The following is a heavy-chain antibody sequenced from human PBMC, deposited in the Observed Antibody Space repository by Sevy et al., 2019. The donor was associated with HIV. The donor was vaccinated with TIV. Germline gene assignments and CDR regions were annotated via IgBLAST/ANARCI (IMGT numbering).Heavy chain of an antibody. Sequence: GGSLRLSCAASGFTFSSYGMTWVRQAPGKGLEWVSAICGSGGSTYYADSVKGRFTISRDISKNMLYVQMNSLRAEDTAVYYCAKGTMPYYYYYYDMDVWGQGTTVTVSS. CDR1: GFTFSSYG. V-gene: IGHV3-23*01. J-gene: IGHJ6*02. CDR2: ICGSGGST. D-gene: IGHD2-2*01. CDR3: AKGTMPYYYYYYDMDV.